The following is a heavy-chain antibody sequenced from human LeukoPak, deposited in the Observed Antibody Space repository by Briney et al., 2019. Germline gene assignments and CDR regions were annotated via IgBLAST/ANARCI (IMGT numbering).Heavy chain of an antibody. D-gene: IGHD6-19*01. J-gene: IGHJ4*02. CDR3: ARGTIAVAELDY. CDR2: IIPILGIA. V-gene: IGHV1-69*04. CDR1: GGTFTIYA. Sequence: SVTVSFTASGGTFTIYAISWVRQAPGQGLEWMGRIIPILGIANYAQKFQGRVTITADKSTSTAYMELSSLRSEDTAVYYCARGTIAVAELDYWGQGTLVTVSS.